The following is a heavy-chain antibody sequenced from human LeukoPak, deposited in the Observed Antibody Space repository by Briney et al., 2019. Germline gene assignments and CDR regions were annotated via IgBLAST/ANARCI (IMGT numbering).Heavy chain of an antibody. Sequence: PSETLSLTCTVSGGSISSYYWSWIRQPPGKGLEWIGYIYYSGSTNYNPSLKSRVTISVDTSKNQFSLKLSSVTAADTAVYYCAREIYYYDSSGYSRWGQGTLVTVSS. CDR2: IYYSGST. D-gene: IGHD3-22*01. CDR1: GGSISSYY. V-gene: IGHV4-59*01. J-gene: IGHJ4*02. CDR3: AREIYYYDSSGYSR.